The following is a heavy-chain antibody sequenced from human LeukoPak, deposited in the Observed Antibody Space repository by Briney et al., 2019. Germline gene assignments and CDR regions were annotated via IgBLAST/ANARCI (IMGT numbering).Heavy chain of an antibody. CDR3: ARAQGCSGGSCYSSHWFDP. Sequence: SETPSLTCTVSGGSISSYYWSWIRQPAGKGLEWIGRIYTSGSTNYNPSLKSRVTMSVDTSKNQFSLKLSSVTAADTAVYYCARAQGCSGGSCYSSHWFDPWGQGTLVTVSS. CDR1: GGSISSYY. J-gene: IGHJ5*02. V-gene: IGHV4-4*07. D-gene: IGHD2-15*01. CDR2: IYTSGST.